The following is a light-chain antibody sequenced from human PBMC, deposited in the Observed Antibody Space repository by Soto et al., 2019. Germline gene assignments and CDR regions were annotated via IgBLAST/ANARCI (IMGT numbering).Light chain of an antibody. CDR3: DQRSNWPPYT. V-gene: IGKV3-11*01. CDR1: QSVSSY. J-gene: IGKJ2*01. Sequence: EIVLTQSPATLSLSPGERATLSCRASQSVSSYLACYQQKPGHAPRLLIYDASNRSTGIPARFSGSGSGTDFTLTISRLEPEDFAVYDCDQRSNWPPYTFGQGPMLEIK. CDR2: DAS.